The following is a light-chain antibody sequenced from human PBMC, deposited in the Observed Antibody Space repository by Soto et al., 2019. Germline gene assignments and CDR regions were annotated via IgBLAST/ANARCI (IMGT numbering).Light chain of an antibody. Sequence: EIVMTQSPAILSVSPGERATLSCRASQSVSSNLAWYQQKPGQAPRLLIYGASTRAAGIPARFSASGSGTEISLTISSLQSEDFAVYFCQQYNNWPLTFGGGTKVEIK. CDR2: GAS. CDR1: QSVSSN. V-gene: IGKV3-15*01. CDR3: QQYNNWPLT. J-gene: IGKJ4*01.